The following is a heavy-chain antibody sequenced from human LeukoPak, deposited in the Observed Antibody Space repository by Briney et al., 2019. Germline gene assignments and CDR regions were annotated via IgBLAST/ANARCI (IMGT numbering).Heavy chain of an antibody. V-gene: IGHV3-48*02. CDR2: ISAGASTI. CDR3: PRVSMSVSPPPFYYGHMDV. D-gene: IGHD2/OR15-2a*01. J-gene: IGHJ6*03. CDR1: GFPFCNYS. Sequence: PGGSLRLSCDSSGFPFCNYSRNWVRQAPGKGPEWISYISAGASTIYSRDSVKDRFTISRDNDKKSVFLQMNNLRDDDTAVYYCPRVSMSVSPPPFYYGHMDVWGKGTTVTVSS.